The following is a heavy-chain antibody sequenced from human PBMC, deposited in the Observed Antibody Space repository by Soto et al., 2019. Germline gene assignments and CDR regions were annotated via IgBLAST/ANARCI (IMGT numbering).Heavy chain of an antibody. Sequence: QPGGSLRLSCAASGFTVSSYAMSWVRQAPGKGLEWVSAISGSGGSTYYADSVKGRFTISRDNSKNTLYLQMNSLRAEDTAVYYCAISRRITGPNDYWGQGNLVTVSS. J-gene: IGHJ4*02. D-gene: IGHD1-7*01. V-gene: IGHV3-23*01. CDR3: AISRRITGPNDY. CDR1: GFTVSSYA. CDR2: ISGSGGST.